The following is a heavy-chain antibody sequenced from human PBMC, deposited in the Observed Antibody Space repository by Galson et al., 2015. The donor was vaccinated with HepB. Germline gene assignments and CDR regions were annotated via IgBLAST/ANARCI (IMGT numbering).Heavy chain of an antibody. V-gene: IGHV3-64D*06. CDR2: ISSNGGST. D-gene: IGHD1-1*01. Sequence: SLRLSCAASGFTFSSYAMHWVRQAPGKGLEYVSAISSNGGSTYYADSVKGRFTISRDNSKNTLYLQMSSLRAEDTAVYYCARDRTLRDRYYYYGMDVWGQGTLVTVSS. CDR3: ARDRTLRDRYYYYGMDV. CDR1: GFTFSSYA. J-gene: IGHJ6*02.